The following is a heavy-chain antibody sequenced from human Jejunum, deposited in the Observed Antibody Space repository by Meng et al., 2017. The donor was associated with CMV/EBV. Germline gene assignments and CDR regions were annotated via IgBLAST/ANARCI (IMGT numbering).Heavy chain of an antibody. V-gene: IGHV2-5*01. J-gene: IGHJ4*02. D-gene: IGHD3-10*01. CDR3: AHRVIWRGGEGDFDC. CDR1: GFSVSTHGVG. CDR2: IGWHNDK. Sequence: SGFSVSTHGVGVGWYQRQPRKAMEWLAFIGWHNDKRYHQTLGNRLKVTKDNSKTQVVLTMTNMDPVDTYRYYCAHRVIWRGGEGDFDCWGQGTLVTVSS.